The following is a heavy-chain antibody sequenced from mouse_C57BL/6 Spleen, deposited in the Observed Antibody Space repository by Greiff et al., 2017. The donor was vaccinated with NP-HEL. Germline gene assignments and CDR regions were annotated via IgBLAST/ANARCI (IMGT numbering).Heavy chain of an antibody. Sequence: QVQLQQPGAELVRPGSSVKLSCKASGYTFTSYWMHWVKQRPIQGLEWIGNIDPSDSETHYNQKFKDKATLTVDKSSSTAYMQLSSLTSEDSAVYYCARSAMVKNYFDYWGQGTTRTVSS. CDR2: IDPSDSET. V-gene: IGHV1-52*01. D-gene: IGHD1-1*02. CDR3: ARSAMVKNYFDY. J-gene: IGHJ2*01. CDR1: GYTFTSYW.